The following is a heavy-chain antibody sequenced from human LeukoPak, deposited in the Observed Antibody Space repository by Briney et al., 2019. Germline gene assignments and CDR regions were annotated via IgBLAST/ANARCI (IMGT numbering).Heavy chain of an antibody. J-gene: IGHJ4*02. V-gene: IGHV3-53*01. D-gene: IGHD6-19*01. Sequence: GGSLRLSCAASGFTVSSNYMSWVRQAPGKGLDWVSFLYSGGDTYYADSVKGRFTFSRDNSKNTLHLQMNSLRAEDTAVYYCTKDHGFYSSGWHPLFDHWGQGTLVTVTP. CDR3: TKDHGFYSSGWHPLFDH. CDR1: GFTVSSNY. CDR2: LYSGGDT.